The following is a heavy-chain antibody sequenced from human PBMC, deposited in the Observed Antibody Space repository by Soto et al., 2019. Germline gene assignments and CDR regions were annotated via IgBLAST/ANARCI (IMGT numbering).Heavy chain of an antibody. CDR1: GYTFTSYG. Sequence: QVQLVQSGAEVKKPGASVKVSCKASGYTFTSYGISWVRQAPGQGLEWMGWISAYNGNTNYAQKLQGRVTMTTDTSTSTAQMELRSLRSDDTAVYYCARVKYSPPSYYYYGMDVWGQGTTVTVSS. CDR3: ARVKYSPPSYYYYGMDV. CDR2: ISAYNGNT. D-gene: IGHD5-18*01. V-gene: IGHV1-18*01. J-gene: IGHJ6*02.